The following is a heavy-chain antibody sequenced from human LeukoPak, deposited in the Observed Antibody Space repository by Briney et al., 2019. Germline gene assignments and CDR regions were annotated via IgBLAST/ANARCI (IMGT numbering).Heavy chain of an antibody. CDR1: GGSISSSSYY. V-gene: IGHV4-39*07. CDR3: ARELYDFWSGSPNDAFDI. J-gene: IGHJ3*02. CDR2: IYYSGST. D-gene: IGHD3-3*01. Sequence: SETLSLTCTVSGGSISSSSYYWGWIRQPPGKGLEWIGSIYYSGSTYYNPSLKSRVTISVDTSKNQFSLKLSPVTAADTAVYYCARELYDFWSGSPNDAFDIWGQGTMVTVSS.